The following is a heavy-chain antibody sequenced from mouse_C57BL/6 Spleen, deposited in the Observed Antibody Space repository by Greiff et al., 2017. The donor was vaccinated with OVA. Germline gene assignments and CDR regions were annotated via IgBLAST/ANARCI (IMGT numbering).Heavy chain of an antibody. CDR1: GYTFTGYW. CDR2: ILPGSGST. V-gene: IGHV1-9*01. CDR3: STYSNYFYAMDY. Sequence: VQLQQSGAELMKPGASVKLSCKATGYTFTGYWIEWVQQRPGHGLEWIGEILPGSGSTNYNEKFKGKATFTADKSSNTAYMQLSSLPTEDSAIYYCSTYSNYFYAMDYWGQGTSVTVSS. D-gene: IGHD2-5*01. J-gene: IGHJ4*01.